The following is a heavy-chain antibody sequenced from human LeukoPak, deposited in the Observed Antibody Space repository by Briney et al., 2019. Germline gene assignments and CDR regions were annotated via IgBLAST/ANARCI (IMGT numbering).Heavy chain of an antibody. CDR2: IYTSGST. D-gene: IGHD3-22*01. V-gene: IGHV4-61*02. Sequence: PSETLSLTCSVSGGSISSGSYYWSWTRQPAGKGLDWIGRIYTSGSTNYNPSLKSRVTMSVDTSKNQFSLKLSSVTAADTVVYFCVRVIGAPNYYYYMDVWGKGTTVTVSS. J-gene: IGHJ6*03. CDR3: VRVIGAPNYYYYMDV. CDR1: GGSISSGSYY.